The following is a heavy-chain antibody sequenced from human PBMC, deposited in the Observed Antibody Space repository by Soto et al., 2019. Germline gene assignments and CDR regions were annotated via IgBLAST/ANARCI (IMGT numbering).Heavy chain of an antibody. CDR1: GFTFTSSA. J-gene: IGHJ3*02. D-gene: IGHD3-22*01. V-gene: IGHV1-58*01. CDR3: AAWGGRTYYYDSSGYRDAFDI. Sequence: SVKVSCKASGFTFTSSAVQWVRQARGQRLEWIGWIVVGSGNTNYAQKFQERVTITRDMSTSTAYMELSSLRSEDTAVYYCAAWGGRTYYYDSSGYRDAFDIWGQGTMGTVS. CDR2: IVVGSGNT.